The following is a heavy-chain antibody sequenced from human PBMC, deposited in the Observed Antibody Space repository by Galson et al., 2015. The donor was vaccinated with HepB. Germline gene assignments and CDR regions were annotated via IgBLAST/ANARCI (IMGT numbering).Heavy chain of an antibody. CDR3: AREGYDFWSGSFDY. D-gene: IGHD3-3*01. CDR2: IYYSGST. Sequence: TLSLTCTVPGGSISSGDYYWSWIRQPPGKGLEWIGYIYYSGSTYYNPSLKSRVTISVDASKNQFSLKLSSVTAADTAVYYCAREGYDFWSGSFDYWGQGTLVTVSS. J-gene: IGHJ4*02. V-gene: IGHV4-30-4*01. CDR1: GGSISSGDYY.